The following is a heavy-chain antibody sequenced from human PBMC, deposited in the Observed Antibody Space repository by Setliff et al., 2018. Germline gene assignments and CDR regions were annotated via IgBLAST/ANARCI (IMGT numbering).Heavy chain of an antibody. V-gene: IGHV3-21*01. Sequence: GGSLRLSCAASGFTFSASTMNWVRQAPGKGLEWVSSISGSSSNFIYYADSVKGRFTISRDNAKNSLFLQMDNLRAEDTAQYFCARDSSHFIRVLDYWGQGTLVTVSS. CDR2: ISGSSSNFI. CDR3: ARDSSHFIRVLDY. D-gene: IGHD3-10*01. J-gene: IGHJ4*02. CDR1: GFTFSAST.